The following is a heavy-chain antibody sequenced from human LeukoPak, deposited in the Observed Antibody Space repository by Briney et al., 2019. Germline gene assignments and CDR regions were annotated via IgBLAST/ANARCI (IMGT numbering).Heavy chain of an antibody. V-gene: IGHV3-23*01. J-gene: IGHJ6*03. CDR2: ISDSGTRK. Sequence: PGGSLRLSCAASGFTFSSYAISGVRQAPGKRLEWVSVISDSGTRKYDADSVKGRFTISRDNSKNTLYLQMNSLRAEDTAVYYCAKNRVGTYMDVWGKGTTVTVSS. CDR3: AKNRVGTYMDV. CDR1: GFTFSSYA. D-gene: IGHD4-23*01.